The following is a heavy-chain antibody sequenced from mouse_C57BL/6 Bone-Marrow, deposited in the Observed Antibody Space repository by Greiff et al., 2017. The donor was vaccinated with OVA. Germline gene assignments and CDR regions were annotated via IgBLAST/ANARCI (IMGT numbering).Heavy chain of an antibody. CDR2: ISDGGSYT. V-gene: IGHV5-4*01. CDR3: ARELLREDY. J-gene: IGHJ4*01. CDR1: GFTFSSYA. Sequence: EVKLVESGGGLVKPGGSLKLSCAASGFTFSSYAMSWVRQTPEKRLEWVATISDGGSYTYYPDNVKGRFTISRDNAKNNLYLQMSHLKSEDTAMYYCARELLREDYWGQGTSVTVSS. D-gene: IGHD3-1*01.